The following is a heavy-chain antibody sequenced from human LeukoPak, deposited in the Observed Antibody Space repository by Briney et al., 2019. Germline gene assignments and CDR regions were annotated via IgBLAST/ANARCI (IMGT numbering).Heavy chain of an antibody. Sequence: GGSLRLSCAASGFTFSSYGMSWVRQAPGKGLGWVSAMSGSGGSTYYADSVKGRFTISRDNSKNTLYLQMNSLRAEDTAVYYCAKETSAAFGYYFDYWGQGTLVTVSS. CDR3: AKETSAAFGYYFDY. CDR2: MSGSGGST. J-gene: IGHJ4*02. V-gene: IGHV3-23*01. CDR1: GFTFSSYG. D-gene: IGHD3-10*01.